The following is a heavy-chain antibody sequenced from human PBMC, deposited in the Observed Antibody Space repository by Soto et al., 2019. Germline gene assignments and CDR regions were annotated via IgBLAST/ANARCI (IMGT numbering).Heavy chain of an antibody. V-gene: IGHV1-69*13. CDR1: GCTFRNHV. D-gene: IGHD3-10*01. CDR2: IIPIIGTP. J-gene: IGHJ4*02. CDR3: AKDGDAYGSGSYYPDNYFDY. Sequence: SVKVSCKASGCTFRNHVFNWVRQAPGQGLEWMGGIIPIIGTPNYAQKFQGRVTITADASTNTVYLDVSSLRSQDTAVYYCAKDGDAYGSGSYYPDNYFDYWGQGTLVTVSS.